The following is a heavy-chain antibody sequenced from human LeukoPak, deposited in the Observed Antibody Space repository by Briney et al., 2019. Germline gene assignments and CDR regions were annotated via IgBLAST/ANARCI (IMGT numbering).Heavy chain of an antibody. D-gene: IGHD3-10*01. CDR2: IIPIFGTA. CDR3: AKNGRVRRVVKDLFES. Sequence: ASVKVSCKASGSTFSSYAISWVRQAPGQGLEWMGGIIPIFGTANYAQKFQGRVTITADKSTSTAYMELSSLRSEDTAVYFCAKNGRVRRVVKDLFESWGRGTLVTVSS. J-gene: IGHJ4*01. V-gene: IGHV1-69*06. CDR1: GSTFSSYA.